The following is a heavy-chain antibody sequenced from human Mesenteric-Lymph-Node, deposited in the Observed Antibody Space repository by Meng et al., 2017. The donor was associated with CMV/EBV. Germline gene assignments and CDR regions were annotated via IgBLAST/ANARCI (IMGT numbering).Heavy chain of an antibody. V-gene: IGHV6-1*01. D-gene: IGHD2-21*01. CDR2: TYYRSKWYN. CDR1: GDSVSNNGAA. Sequence: CAISGDSVSNNGAAWNWIRQSPSRGLEWLGRTYYRSKWYNEYAVSVKSRITINPDTSKNQFSLQPNSVTPEDTAVYYCSREYSSRLDPWGQGTLVTVSS. CDR3: SREYSSRLDP. J-gene: IGHJ5*02.